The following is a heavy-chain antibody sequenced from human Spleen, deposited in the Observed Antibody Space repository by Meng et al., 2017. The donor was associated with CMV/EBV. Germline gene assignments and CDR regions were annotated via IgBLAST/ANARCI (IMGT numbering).Heavy chain of an antibody. J-gene: IGHJ3*02. CDR3: AKGDAFQLLLGAFDI. CDR1: GFTFDDYA. CDR2: ISWNSGSI. Sequence: GGSLRLSCAASGFTFDDYAMHWVRQAPGKGLEWVSGISWNSGSIGYADSVKCRFTISRDNAKNSLYLQMNSLRAEDTALYYCAKGDAFQLLLGAFDIWGQGTMVTVSS. D-gene: IGHD2-2*01. V-gene: IGHV3-9*01.